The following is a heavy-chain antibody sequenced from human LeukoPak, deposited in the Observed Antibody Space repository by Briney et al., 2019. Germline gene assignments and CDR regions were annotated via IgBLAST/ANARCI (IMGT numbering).Heavy chain of an antibody. Sequence: SETLSLTCTVSGGSISSSSYYWGWIRQPPGKGLEWIGSMYYSGNTFDNPSLKSRVTISADTSKNQFSLKLTSVTAADTAVYYCARAHYYGPENYWGQGTLVTVSS. CDR1: GGSISSSSYY. CDR2: MYYSGNT. CDR3: ARAHYYGPENY. V-gene: IGHV4-39*07. J-gene: IGHJ4*02. D-gene: IGHD3-10*01.